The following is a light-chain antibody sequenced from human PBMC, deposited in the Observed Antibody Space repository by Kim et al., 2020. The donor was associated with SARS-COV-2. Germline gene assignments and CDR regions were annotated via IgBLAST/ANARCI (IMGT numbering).Light chain of an antibody. CDR3: QQYNEWPLT. CDR1: QGLGGS. Sequence: EIVMTQSPASLSVSPGERATLSCRASQGLGGSLAWFQQKPGQAPRLLIYDASKRATGLPGRFSGSGSGTEFTLTISSLQSEDSAVYYCQQYNEWPLTFGGGTKVDIK. J-gene: IGKJ4*01. CDR2: DAS. V-gene: IGKV3-15*01.